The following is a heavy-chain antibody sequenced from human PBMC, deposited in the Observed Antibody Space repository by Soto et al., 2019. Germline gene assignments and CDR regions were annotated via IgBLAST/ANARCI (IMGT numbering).Heavy chain of an antibody. J-gene: IGHJ4*02. D-gene: IGHD3-3*01. CDR3: AKEPNYYFWSGYRYFDS. Sequence: DVQLLESGGGLVQPGGSLRLSCTASGFTFSNYAMSWVRQAPGKGLEWVSSMSGSGGSTYYADSVKGRFTISRDNSKKTLDLHMRSLRAEDTAFYDCAKEPNYYFWSGYRYFDSWGQGSLVTVSS. V-gene: IGHV3-23*01. CDR1: GFTFSNYA. CDR2: MSGSGGST.